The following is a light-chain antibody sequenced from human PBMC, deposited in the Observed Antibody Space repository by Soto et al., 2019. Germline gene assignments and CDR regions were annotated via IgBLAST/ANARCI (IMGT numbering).Light chain of an antibody. CDR3: QQGYSIPYT. V-gene: IGKV1-39*01. J-gene: IGKJ2*01. Sequence: DIQMTQSPSSLSASVGARVTITCRASQRIRGYLNWYRQRPGKAPQLLIYAASSLQSGVPSRFSGSGFGTDFTLTISSLQPEDFATYYCQQGYSIPYTFGHGTKLEIK. CDR2: AAS. CDR1: QRIRGY.